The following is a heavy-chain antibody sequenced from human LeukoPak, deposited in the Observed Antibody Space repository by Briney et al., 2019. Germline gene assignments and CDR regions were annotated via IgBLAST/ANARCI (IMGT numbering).Heavy chain of an antibody. CDR2: ISGSGGNT. D-gene: IGHD3-10*01. CDR3: AKDLLYYYGSGSYWDY. V-gene: IGHV3-23*01. Sequence: GGSLRLSCAASGFTFISHAMSWVRQAPGKGLEWVSTISGSGGNTFYADSVKGRFTISRDNSKNTLYLQMNSLRAEDTAVYYCAKDLLYYYGSGSYWDYWGQGTLVTVSS. CDR1: GFTFISHA. J-gene: IGHJ4*02.